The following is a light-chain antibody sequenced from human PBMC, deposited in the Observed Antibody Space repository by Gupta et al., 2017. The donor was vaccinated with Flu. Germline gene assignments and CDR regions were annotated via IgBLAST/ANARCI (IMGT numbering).Light chain of an antibody. V-gene: IGLV2-14*01. CDR1: SSDVGGYNY. CDR2: EGS. J-gene: IGLJ3*02. CDR3: SSDTSSRTLV. Sequence: SITITCTGTSSDVGGYNYVSWYQQHPGKAPKLMIYEGSNRPAGVSNRFSGSKSGNTASLTISGLQAEDEDDYYCSSDTSSRTLVFGGGTKLTVL.